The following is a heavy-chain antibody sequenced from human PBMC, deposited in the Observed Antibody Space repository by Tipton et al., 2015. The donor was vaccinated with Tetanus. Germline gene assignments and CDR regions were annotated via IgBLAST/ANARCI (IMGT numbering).Heavy chain of an antibody. J-gene: IGHJ4*02. CDR2: IYTGDSDT. V-gene: IGHV5-51*01. Sequence: MQLVQSGGEVKKPGESLKISCKGSGYIFNNYWIGWARQMPGKGLEWMGIIYTGDSDTRYSPSFHGQVTISVDKSISTDYLQWSSLEASGTSMFYCPGAHCSDGVCNFVYWGQGALVPVVS. CDR3: PGAHCSDGVCNFVY. CDR1: GYIFNNYW. D-gene: IGHD2-8*01.